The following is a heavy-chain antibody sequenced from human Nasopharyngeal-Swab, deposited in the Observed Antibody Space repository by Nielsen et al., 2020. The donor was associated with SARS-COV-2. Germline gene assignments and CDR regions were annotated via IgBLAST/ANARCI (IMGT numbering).Heavy chain of an antibody. V-gene: IGHV4-39*01. CDR2: IYYSGST. J-gene: IGHJ4*02. D-gene: IGHD3-22*01. Sequence: WIRQPPGKGLEWIGSIYYSGSTYYNPSHKSRVTISVDTSKNKLSQKQSYVTAADTAVYYCASLYYYDSSGLGYWGQGTLVTVSS. CDR3: ASLYYYDSSGLGY.